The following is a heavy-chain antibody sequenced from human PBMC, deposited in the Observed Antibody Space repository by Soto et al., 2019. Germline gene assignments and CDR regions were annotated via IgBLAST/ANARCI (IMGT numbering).Heavy chain of an antibody. V-gene: IGHV5-51*01. CDR3: ATQMTTSQDAFDI. CDR2: IYPGGYSDN. CDR1: GYVFTAYW. Sequence: PGESLKISCKTSGYVFTAYWIGWVRQMPGKGLEWMGIIYPGGYSDNNYRQCSQGQVTISADKSITTAYLQWNSLKASDTAMYYCATQMTTSQDAFDIWGQGTMVTVSS. D-gene: IGHD4-4*01. J-gene: IGHJ3*02.